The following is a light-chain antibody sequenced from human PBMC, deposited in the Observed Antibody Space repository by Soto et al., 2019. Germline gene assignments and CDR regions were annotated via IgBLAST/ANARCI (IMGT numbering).Light chain of an antibody. V-gene: IGKV4-1*01. J-gene: IGKJ2*01. CDR3: HQYLSAPLT. CDR2: WAS. Sequence: TVMTQSPDSLAVSLGERATINCKSSQPVLYSSNNRNYLAWYQQRPGQPPKLLIYWASTRESGVPDRFSGSGSGTDFTLTITSLQAEDVAVYYCHQYLSAPLTFGQGTKLEIK. CDR1: QPVLYSSNNRNY.